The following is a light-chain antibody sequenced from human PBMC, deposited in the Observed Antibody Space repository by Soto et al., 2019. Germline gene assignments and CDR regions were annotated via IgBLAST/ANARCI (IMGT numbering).Light chain of an antibody. V-gene: IGKV1-39*01. Sequence: DMQMSQSPSSLSASVGDRVTITCRASQSINSNLNWYQQPPGKAPKLLIYAASSLQSGVPSRFSGGGSGSNFTLTISSLQPEDFATYYCQQSYSTPITFGQGTRLEIK. J-gene: IGKJ5*01. CDR2: AAS. CDR1: QSINSN. CDR3: QQSYSTPIT.